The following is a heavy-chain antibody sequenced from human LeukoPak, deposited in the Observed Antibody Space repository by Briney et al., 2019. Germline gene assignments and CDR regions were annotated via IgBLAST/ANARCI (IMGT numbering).Heavy chain of an antibody. V-gene: IGHV1-8*01. D-gene: IGHD5-12*01. CDR2: MNPNSGNT. CDR3: ARGRGVATINVPWAYYYYYGMDV. CDR1: GYTFTSCD. J-gene: IGHJ6*02. Sequence: ASVKVSCKASGYTFTSCDINWVRQATGQGLEWMGWMNPNSGNTGYAQKFQGRVTMTRNTSISTAYMELSSLRSEDTAVYYCARGRGVATINVPWAYYYYYGMDVWGQGTTVTVSS.